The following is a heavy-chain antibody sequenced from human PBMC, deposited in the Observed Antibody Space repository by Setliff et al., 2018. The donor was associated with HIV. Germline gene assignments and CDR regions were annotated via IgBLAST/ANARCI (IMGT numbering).Heavy chain of an antibody. CDR3: ARDSEPGTRVAGTTGLDY. CDR2: ISSGISYI. Sequence: PGGSLRLSCAASGFNFNTYSMNWVRQAPGKGLEWVSSISSGISYIYYADSLKGRFIISRDNSKSAVYLQMNSLRPEDTALYYCARDSEPGTRVAGTTGLDYWGQGSLVTVSS. D-gene: IGHD6-19*01. CDR1: GFNFNTYS. J-gene: IGHJ4*02. V-gene: IGHV3-21*06.